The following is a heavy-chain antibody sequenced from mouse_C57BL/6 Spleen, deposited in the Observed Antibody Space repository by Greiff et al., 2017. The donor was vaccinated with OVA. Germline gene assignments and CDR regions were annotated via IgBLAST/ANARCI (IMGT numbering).Heavy chain of an antibody. CDR1: GYTFTSYW. CDR3: ARGYYGSRDKYFGG. Sequence: QVQLQQPGAELVMPGASVKLSCKASGYTFTSYWMHWVKQRPGQGLEWIGEIDPSDSYTNYNQKFKGKSTLTVDKSSSTAYMQLSSLTSEDSAVYYCARGYYGSRDKYFGGWGTGTPVTVSS. J-gene: IGHJ1*03. D-gene: IGHD1-1*01. V-gene: IGHV1-69*01. CDR2: IDPSDSYT.